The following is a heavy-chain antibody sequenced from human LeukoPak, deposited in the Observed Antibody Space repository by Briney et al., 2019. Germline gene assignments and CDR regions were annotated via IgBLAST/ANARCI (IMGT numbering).Heavy chain of an antibody. V-gene: IGHV3-66*01. CDR3: VRDPRDGYGHFDY. Sequence: GGSLRLSCVVSGFTFSGNHISWVRQAPGRGPEWVSVIYIEGYTYYADSVKGRFTISGDNSKNTVYLQMNSLKPEDTAVYYCVRDPRDGYGHFDYWGQGTLVTVSS. CDR1: GFTFSGNH. D-gene: IGHD5-24*01. CDR2: IYIEGYT. J-gene: IGHJ4*02.